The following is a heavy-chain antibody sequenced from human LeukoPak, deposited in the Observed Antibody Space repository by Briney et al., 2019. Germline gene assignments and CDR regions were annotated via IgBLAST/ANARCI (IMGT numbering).Heavy chain of an antibody. V-gene: IGHV3-23*01. CDR1: GFTFSSYA. D-gene: IGHD5-18*01. J-gene: IGHJ4*02. CDR2: ISGSGGST. Sequence: PGGSLRLSCAASGFTFSSYAMSWVRQAPGKGLEWVSAISGSGGSTYYADSVKGRFTISRDNSKNTLYLQMNSLRAEDTAVYYCAKDGRRGEGSYGTDDYWGQGTLVTVSS. CDR3: AKDGRRGEGSYGTDDY.